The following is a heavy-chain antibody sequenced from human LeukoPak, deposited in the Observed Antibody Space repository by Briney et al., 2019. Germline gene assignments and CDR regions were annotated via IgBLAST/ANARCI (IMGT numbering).Heavy chain of an antibody. J-gene: IGHJ4*02. CDR2: IWHDGSHK. CDR1: GFAFNTYA. D-gene: IGHD3-10*01. CDR3: AREIFGSGSYTDF. Sequence: GGSLRLSCAASGFAFNTYAMHWVRQAPGQGLEWVALIWHDGSHKFYSNSVRGQFTISRDNSKNTVPLQMNNLRPEDTAVYYCAREIFGSGSYTDFWGQGTLVTVSS. V-gene: IGHV3-33*01.